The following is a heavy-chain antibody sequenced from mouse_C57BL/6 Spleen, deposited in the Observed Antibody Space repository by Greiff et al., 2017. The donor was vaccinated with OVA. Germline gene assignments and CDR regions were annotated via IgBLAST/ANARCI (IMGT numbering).Heavy chain of an antibody. V-gene: IGHV1-52*01. D-gene: IGHD1-1*01. Sequence: QVHVKQPGAELVRPGSSVKLSCKASGYTFTSYWMHWVKQRPIQGLEWIGNIDPSDSETHYNQKFKDKATLTVDKSSSTAYMQLSSLTSEDSAVYYCARDYGSPFAYWGQGTLVTVSA. CDR3: ARDYGSPFAY. J-gene: IGHJ3*01. CDR1: GYTFTSYW. CDR2: IDPSDSET.